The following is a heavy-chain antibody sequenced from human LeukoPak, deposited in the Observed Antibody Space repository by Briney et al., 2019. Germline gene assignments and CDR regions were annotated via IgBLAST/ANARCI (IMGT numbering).Heavy chain of an antibody. D-gene: IGHD3-9*01. J-gene: IGHJ4*02. Sequence: NPSETLSLTCTVSGGSISSGSYYWSWIRQPAGKGLEWIGRIYTSGSTNYNPSLKSRVTISVDTSKNQFSLRLSSVTAADTAVYYCARKDGDWWGQGTLVTVSS. V-gene: IGHV4-61*02. CDR1: GGSISSGSYY. CDR3: ARKDGDW. CDR2: IYTSGST.